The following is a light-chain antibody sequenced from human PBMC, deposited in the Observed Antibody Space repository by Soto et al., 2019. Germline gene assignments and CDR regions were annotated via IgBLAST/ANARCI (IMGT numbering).Light chain of an antibody. Sequence: QSVLTQPASVSGSPGQSITISCTGSSSDVGNNHLVSWYQHHPGKAPKLMIYEGNKRPSGVPNRFSGSKSGNTASLTISGLQAEDEADYYCCSFAGSSIWVFGGGTKLTVL. CDR3: CSFAGSSIWV. CDR1: SSDVGNNHL. CDR2: EGN. J-gene: IGLJ3*02. V-gene: IGLV2-23*01.